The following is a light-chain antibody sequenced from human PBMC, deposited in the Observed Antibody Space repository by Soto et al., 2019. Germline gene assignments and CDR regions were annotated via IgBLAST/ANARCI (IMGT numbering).Light chain of an antibody. Sequence: IVMTKSAVTLSASTGESATLSCRASQSVDNNVAWYQQKPGQAPRLLIVGSFARATGIPARFSGSGSGSEFTLTISCLQSEDFAVYYCQQYNDMPPITFGQGTRLDIK. CDR3: QQYNDMPPIT. V-gene: IGKV3-15*01. J-gene: IGKJ5*01. CDR1: QSVDNN. CDR2: GSF.